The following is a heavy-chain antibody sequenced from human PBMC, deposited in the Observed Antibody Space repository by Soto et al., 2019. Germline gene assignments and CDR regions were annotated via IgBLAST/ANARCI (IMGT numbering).Heavy chain of an antibody. J-gene: IGHJ5*02. CDR3: AREPDFWSGTNWFDP. V-gene: IGHV3-11*06. Sequence: PGGSLRLSCAASGFTFSDYYMSWIRQAPGKGLEWVSYISSSSSYTNYADSVKGRFTISRDNAKNSLYLQMNSLRAEDTAVYYCAREPDFWSGTNWFDPWGQGTLVTVSS. CDR2: ISSSSSYT. CDR1: GFTFSDYY. D-gene: IGHD3-3*01.